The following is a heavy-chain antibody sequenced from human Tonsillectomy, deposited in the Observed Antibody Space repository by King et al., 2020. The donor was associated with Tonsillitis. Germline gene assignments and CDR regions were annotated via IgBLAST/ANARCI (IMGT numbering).Heavy chain of an antibody. CDR2: VGLSGSNI. CDR3: ARGIAAPDPFDF. Sequence: VQLVESGGGLVKPGRSLRLSCAASGFTLSAYTMNWVRQAPGKGLEWVSSVGLSGSNIYYADSVKGRFAISRDNAMNSLFLQMNSLRAEDTAVYYCARGIAAPDPFDFWGQGTLVTVSS. V-gene: IGHV3-21*01. D-gene: IGHD6-13*01. CDR1: GFTLSAYT. J-gene: IGHJ4*02.